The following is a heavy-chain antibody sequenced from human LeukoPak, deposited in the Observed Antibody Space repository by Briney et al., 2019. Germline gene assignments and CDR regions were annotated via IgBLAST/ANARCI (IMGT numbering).Heavy chain of an antibody. CDR1: GFTFSNFW. CDR3: ARRVRGENKNFDY. D-gene: IGHD3-10*01. J-gene: IGHJ4*02. Sequence: GGSLRLSCAASGFTFSNFWMAWVRPVPGKGPEWVADIKLDGSATYYLDSVRGRFTISRDNAMNSLYLQMHSLRAEDTAVYYCARRVRGENKNFDYWGQGTLVTVSS. CDR2: IKLDGSAT. V-gene: IGHV3-7*01.